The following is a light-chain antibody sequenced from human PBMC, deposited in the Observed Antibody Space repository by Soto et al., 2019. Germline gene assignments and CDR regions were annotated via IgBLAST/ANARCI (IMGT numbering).Light chain of an antibody. Sequence: EIVLTQSPATLSLSPGERATLSCRASQSVSSYLAWYQQKPGQAPRLLIYDASNRATGIPARFSGSGSGTDFTLTISSLEPEDFAVYYCQQRSNWPSGSITFGQGTRLEIK. J-gene: IGKJ5*01. V-gene: IGKV3-11*01. CDR1: QSVSSY. CDR2: DAS. CDR3: QQRSNWPSGSIT.